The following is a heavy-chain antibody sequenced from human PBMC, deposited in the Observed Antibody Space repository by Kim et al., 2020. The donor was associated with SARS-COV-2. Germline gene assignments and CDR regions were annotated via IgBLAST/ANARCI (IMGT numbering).Heavy chain of an antibody. J-gene: IGHJ6*02. CDR2: ISWDGGST. V-gene: IGHV3-43D*03. CDR1: GFTFDDYA. CDR3: AKDFLPYGYDPFVGMDV. D-gene: IGHD3-3*01. Sequence: GGSLRLSCAASGFTFDDYAMHWVRQAPGKGLEWVSLISWDGGSTYYADSVKGRFTISRDNSKNSLYLQMNSLRAEDTALYYCAKDFLPYGYDPFVGMDVWGQGTTVTVSS.